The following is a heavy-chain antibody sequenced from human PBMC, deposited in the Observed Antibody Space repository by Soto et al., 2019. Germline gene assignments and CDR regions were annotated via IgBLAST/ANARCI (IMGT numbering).Heavy chain of an antibody. D-gene: IGHD3-22*01. Sequence: GGSLRLSCAASGFTFSSYGMHWVRQAPGKGLEWVAVISYDGSNKYYADSVKGRFTISRDNSKNTLYLQMNSLRAEDTAVYYCAKKPTYHDSSGYYYVDYWGQGTLVTVSS. CDR2: ISYDGSNK. J-gene: IGHJ4*02. V-gene: IGHV3-30*18. CDR3: AKKPTYHDSSGYYYVDY. CDR1: GFTFSSYG.